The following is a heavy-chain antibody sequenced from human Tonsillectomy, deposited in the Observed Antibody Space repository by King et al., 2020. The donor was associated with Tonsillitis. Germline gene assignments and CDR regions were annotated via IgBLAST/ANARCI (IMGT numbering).Heavy chain of an antibody. Sequence: VQLVESGGGVVQPGRSLRLSCAASGFTFTSYAMHWVRQAPGKGLEWVTRISPDGSSQHYADSVKGRFTISRDTSKNPLFVQMSSLRAEATAVYFCVRDGEYNYGSGFDYWGQGTRVTASS. D-gene: IGHD5-18*01. V-gene: IGHV3-30*04. CDR1: GFTFTSYA. J-gene: IGHJ4*02. CDR2: ISPDGSSQ. CDR3: VRDGEYNYGSGFDY.